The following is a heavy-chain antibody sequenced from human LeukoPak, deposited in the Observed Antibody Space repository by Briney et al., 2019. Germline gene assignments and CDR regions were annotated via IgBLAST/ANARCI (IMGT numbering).Heavy chain of an antibody. CDR3: ARGDGSYYYDSSGYYPPVD. D-gene: IGHD3-22*01. V-gene: IGHV1-2*02. J-gene: IGHJ4*02. Sequence: VSVKVSCKASGYTFTGYYMHWVRQAPGQGLEWMGWINPNSGGTNYAQKFQGRVTMTRDTSISTAYMELSRLRSDDTAVYYCARGDGSYYYDSSGYYPPVDWGQGTLVTVSS. CDR1: GYTFTGYY. CDR2: INPNSGGT.